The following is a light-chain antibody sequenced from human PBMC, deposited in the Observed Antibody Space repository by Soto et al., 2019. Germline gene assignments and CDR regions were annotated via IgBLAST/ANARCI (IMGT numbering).Light chain of an antibody. CDR1: QSVSSSY. CDR2: GSS. Sequence: EIVLTQSPGTLSLSPGERATLSCRARQSVSSSYLAWYQQKPGQAPRLLIYGSSSRDTGIPDRFSGSGSGTDFTLTINRLEPEDFAVYYCQQYGTSPPLTFGGGTKVEIK. CDR3: QQYGTSPPLT. J-gene: IGKJ4*01. V-gene: IGKV3-20*01.